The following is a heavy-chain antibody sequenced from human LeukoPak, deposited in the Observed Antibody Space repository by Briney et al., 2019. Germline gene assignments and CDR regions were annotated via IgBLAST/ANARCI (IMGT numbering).Heavy chain of an antibody. CDR1: GCTFTSFD. V-gene: IGHV1-8*03. J-gene: IGHJ1*01. CDR3: ASANFQY. D-gene: IGHD2-8*01. CDR2: MNPHTGDT. Sequence: ASVKVSCKASGCTFTSFDINWVRQATGQGLEWMGWMNPHTGDTAYAQSLQGRVTITRSTSLSTAYMELSGLRSEDTAVYFCASANFQYWGQGTLVTVSS.